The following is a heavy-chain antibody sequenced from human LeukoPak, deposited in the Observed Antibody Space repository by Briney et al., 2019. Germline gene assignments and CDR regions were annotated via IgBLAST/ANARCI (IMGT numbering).Heavy chain of an antibody. D-gene: IGHD3-16*02. CDR3: ARLTFGGVIVRTKYYFDY. J-gene: IGHJ4*02. CDR1: GGSISSSSYY. V-gene: IGHV4-39*01. CDR2: IYYSGST. Sequence: SETLSLTCTVSGGSISSSSYYWGWIRQPPGKGLEWIGSIYYSGSTYYNPSLESRVTVSVDTSKNQFSLKLSSVTAADTAVYYCARLTFGGVIVRTKYYFDYWGQGTLVTVSS.